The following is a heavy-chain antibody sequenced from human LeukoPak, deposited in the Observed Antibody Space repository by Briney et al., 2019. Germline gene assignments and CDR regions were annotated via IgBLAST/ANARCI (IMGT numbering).Heavy chain of an antibody. D-gene: IGHD4-17*01. J-gene: IGHJ4*02. CDR2: IYHSGST. CDR3: ARLHYGDYGNDY. V-gene: IGHV4-38-2*01. Sequence: SETLSLTCAVSGYSISSGYYWGWIRQPPGKGLEWIGSIYHSGSTYYNPSLKSRVTISVDTSKNQFSLKLSSVTAADTAVYYCARLHYGDYGNDYWGQGTLVTVSS. CDR1: GYSISSGYY.